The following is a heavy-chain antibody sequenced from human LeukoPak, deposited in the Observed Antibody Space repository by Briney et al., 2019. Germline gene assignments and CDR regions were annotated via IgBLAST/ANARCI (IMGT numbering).Heavy chain of an antibody. Sequence: KPGASVKVSCKASGYTFTSYAMHWVRQAPGQRLEWMGWINAGNGNTKYSQKFQGRVTITRDTSASTAYMELGSLRSEDTAVYYCARYNYDFWSGTTYYYGMDVWGQGTTVTVSS. CDR2: INAGNGNT. CDR3: ARYNYDFWSGTTYYYGMDV. V-gene: IGHV1-3*01. D-gene: IGHD3-3*01. CDR1: GYTFTSYA. J-gene: IGHJ6*02.